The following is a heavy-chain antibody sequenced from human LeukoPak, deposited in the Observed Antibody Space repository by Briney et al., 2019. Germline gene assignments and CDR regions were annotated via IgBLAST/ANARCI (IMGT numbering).Heavy chain of an antibody. CDR2: IFYSGNT. D-gene: IGHD2-15*01. CDR1: GGSISSSSYY. Sequence: SEILSLTCTVSGGSISSSSYYWGWIRQPPGKGLEWIGSIFYSGNTYYNPSLKSRVTISVDTSKNQFSLKLSSVTAADTAVYYCARKWWQQSTRNWFDPWGQGTLVTVSS. V-gene: IGHV4-39*01. CDR3: ARKWWQQSTRNWFDP. J-gene: IGHJ5*02.